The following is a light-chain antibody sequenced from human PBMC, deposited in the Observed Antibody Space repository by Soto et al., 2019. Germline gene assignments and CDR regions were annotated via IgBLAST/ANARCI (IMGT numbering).Light chain of an antibody. J-gene: IGKJ5*01. CDR2: GAS. CDR1: QTVRNNY. Sequence: EIVLTQSPGTLSLSPGERATLSCRASQTVRNNYLAWYQQKPGQAPRLLIYGASSRATGIPVRFSGSGSGTDFTLTISRLEPEDFAVYYCQQYGSSPPITFGQGTRLEIK. CDR3: QQYGSSPPIT. V-gene: IGKV3-20*01.